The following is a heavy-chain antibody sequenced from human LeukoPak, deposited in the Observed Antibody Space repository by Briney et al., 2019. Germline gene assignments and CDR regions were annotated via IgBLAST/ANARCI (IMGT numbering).Heavy chain of an antibody. J-gene: IGHJ6*03. D-gene: IGHD5-12*01. CDR3: ARYSGYDGGPYYYYYMDV. CDR2: IIPIFGTA. V-gene: IGHV1-69*13. Sequence: ASVKVSCKASGYTFTGYYMHWVRQAPGQGLEWMGGIIPIFGTANYAQKFQGRVTITADESTSTAYMELSSLRSEDTAVYYCARYSGYDGGPYYYYYMDVWGKGTTVTISS. CDR1: GYTFTGYY.